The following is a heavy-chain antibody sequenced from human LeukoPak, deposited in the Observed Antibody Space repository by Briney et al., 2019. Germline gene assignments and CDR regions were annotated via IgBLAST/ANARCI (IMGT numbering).Heavy chain of an antibody. CDR3: ARDKGTTMITRGYFQN. Sequence: GGSLRLSCAASGFNFSSYGMHWIRQAPGKGLEWLAVIWYDGSNKYYADSVKGRFTISRDNSKNTAYLQMNSPRVEDTTMYYCARDKGTTMITRGYFQNWGQGTLVTVSS. D-gene: IGHD3-16*01. CDR1: GFNFSSYG. V-gene: IGHV3-33*01. J-gene: IGHJ1*01. CDR2: IWYDGSNK.